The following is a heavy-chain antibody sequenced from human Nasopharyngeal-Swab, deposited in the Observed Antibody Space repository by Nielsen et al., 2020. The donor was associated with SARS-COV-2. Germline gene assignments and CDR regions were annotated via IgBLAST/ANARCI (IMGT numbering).Heavy chain of an antibody. V-gene: IGHV4-39*01. J-gene: IGHJ4*02. D-gene: IGHD2-21*02. Sequence: ESLKISCTVSGGSISSSSYYWGWIRQPPGKGLEWIGSIYYSGSTYYNPSLKSRVTISVDTSKNQFSLKLSSVTAADTAVYYCARGGDWGFDYWGQGTLVTVSS. CDR1: GGSISSSSYY. CDR2: IYYSGST. CDR3: ARGGDWGFDY.